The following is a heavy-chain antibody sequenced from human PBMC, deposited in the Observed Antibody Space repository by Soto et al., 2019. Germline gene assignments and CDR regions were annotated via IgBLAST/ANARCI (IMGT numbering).Heavy chain of an antibody. CDR3: ARAYGIRSGYELYYDGMDV. CDR2: IWYDGSNK. J-gene: IGHJ6*02. CDR1: GFTFSSDG. D-gene: IGHD5-12*01. Sequence: QVQLVESGGGVVQPGRSLRLSCAASGFTFSSDGMDWVRQAPGKGLEWVAVIWYDGSNKYYADSVKGRFTISRDNSKNTLSLQMNSLRAEDTAVYYCARAYGIRSGYELYYDGMDVWGQGTTVTVSS. V-gene: IGHV3-33*01.